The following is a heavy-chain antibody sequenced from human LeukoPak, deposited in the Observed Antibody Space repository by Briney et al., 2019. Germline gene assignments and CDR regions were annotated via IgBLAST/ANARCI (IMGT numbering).Heavy chain of an antibody. J-gene: IGHJ4*02. CDR2: IYTSGST. Sequence: SETLSLTCTVSGGSISSGSYYWSWIRQPAGKGLEWIGRIYTSGSTNYNPSLKSRVTISVDTSKNQFSLKLSSVTAADTAVYYCARQEGDYYDSSGPTLYYFDYWGQGTLVTVSS. CDR1: GGSISSGSYY. CDR3: ARQEGDYYDSSGPTLYYFDY. V-gene: IGHV4-61*02. D-gene: IGHD3-22*01.